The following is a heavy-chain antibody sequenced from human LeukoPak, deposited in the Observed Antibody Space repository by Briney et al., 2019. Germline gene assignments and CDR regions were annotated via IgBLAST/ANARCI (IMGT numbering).Heavy chain of an antibody. Sequence: ASLKVSCKASGCTFRSYAISWVRQAPGQGLEWIGGIIPIFGTANYAQKFQGRVTITADESTSTAYMELSSLRSEDTAVYYCARRGGPPDYGDLFDYWGQGTLVTVSS. CDR1: GCTFRSYA. D-gene: IGHD4-17*01. V-gene: IGHV1-69*13. CDR2: IIPIFGTA. CDR3: ARRGGPPDYGDLFDY. J-gene: IGHJ4*02.